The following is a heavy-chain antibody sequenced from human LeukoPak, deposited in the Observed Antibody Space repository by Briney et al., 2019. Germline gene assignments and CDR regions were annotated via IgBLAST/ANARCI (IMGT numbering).Heavy chain of an antibody. V-gene: IGHV1-18*01. J-gene: IGHJ4*02. CDR2: ISSSTGNT. CDR3: ARLPLGYCSSTSCLD. Sequence: GASVTVSCKASGYNFNTYGISWVRQAPGQGLEWMGWISSSTGNTKYAQKLQGRVTMTTDTSTSTAYLELRNLRSDDTAVYYCARLPLGYCSSTSCLDWGQGTLVTVSS. CDR1: GYNFNTYG. D-gene: IGHD2-2*01.